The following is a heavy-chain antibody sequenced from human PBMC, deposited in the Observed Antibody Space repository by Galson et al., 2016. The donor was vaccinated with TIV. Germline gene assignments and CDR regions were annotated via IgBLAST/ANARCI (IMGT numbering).Heavy chain of an antibody. CDR1: GFIFSIYG. D-gene: IGHD4-23*01. V-gene: IGHV3-30*18. CDR2: ISFDGNNQ. CDR3: AKRKNYGGDAFDL. Sequence: SLRLSCAASGFIFSIYGMHWVRQAPGKGLEWVTLISFDGNNQYYADSVKGRFTSSRDNSKDTLYLQMNSLRAEDTAVYYCAKRKNYGGDAFDLWGQGTLVTVSS. J-gene: IGHJ3*01.